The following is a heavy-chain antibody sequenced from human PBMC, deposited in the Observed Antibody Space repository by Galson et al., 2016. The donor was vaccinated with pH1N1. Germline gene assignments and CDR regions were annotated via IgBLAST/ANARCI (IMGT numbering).Heavy chain of an antibody. V-gene: IGHV1-69*06. Sequence: SVKVSCKASGVTFTTYTIAWVRQAPGQGLVWMGGISPMFDTTYAQKFQGRVTITADRLTTTLYMNLSSLGFDDTAVYYCARGFRGGYNYALFDHWGQGSLVIVSS. CDR1: GVTFTTYT. D-gene: IGHD5-18*01. CDR2: ISPMFDT. J-gene: IGHJ4*02. CDR3: ARGFRGGYNYALFDH.